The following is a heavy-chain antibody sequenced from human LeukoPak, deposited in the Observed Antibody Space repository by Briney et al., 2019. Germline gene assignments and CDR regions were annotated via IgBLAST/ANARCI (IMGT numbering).Heavy chain of an antibody. J-gene: IGHJ6*02. CDR3: ARLYGSDDYYYYGMDV. V-gene: IGHV1-2*02. CDR2: INPNSGGT. D-gene: IGHD3-10*01. CDR1: GYTFTGYY. Sequence: ASVKVSCKASGYTFTGYYMHWVRHAPGQGLELMGWINPNSGGTNYAQKFQGRVTMTRDTSISTAYMELSRLRSDDTAVYYCARLYGSDDYYYYGMDVWGQGTTVTVSS.